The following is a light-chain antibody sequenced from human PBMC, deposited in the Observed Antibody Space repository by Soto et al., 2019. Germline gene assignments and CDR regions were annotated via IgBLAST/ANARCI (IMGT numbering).Light chain of an antibody. CDR2: GNS. CDR1: SSNIGAGYD. CDR3: QSYDSSLSGYV. Sequence: QSVLTQPPSVSGAPGQRVTISCTGSSSNIGAGYDVHWYQQLPGTAPILLIYGNSNRPSGVPDRFSGSKSGTSASLALTGLKAEDEADYYYQSYDSSLSGYVFGTGTKLTVL. J-gene: IGLJ1*01. V-gene: IGLV1-40*01.